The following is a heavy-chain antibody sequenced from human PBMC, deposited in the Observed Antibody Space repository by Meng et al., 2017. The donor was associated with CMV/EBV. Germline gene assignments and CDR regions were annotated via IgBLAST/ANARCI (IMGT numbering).Heavy chain of an antibody. V-gene: IGHV3-48*04. J-gene: IGHJ4*02. CDR2: ISSSSSTI. CDR3: ARGVVVVPAAIPNVVHSHFDY. Sequence: GESLKISCAASGFTFSSYSMNWARQAPGKGLEWVSYISSSSSTIYYADSVKGRFTISRDNAKNSLYLQMNSLRAEDTAVYYCARGVVVVPAAIPNVVHSHFDYWGQGTLVTVSS. CDR1: GFTFSSYS. D-gene: IGHD2-2*01.